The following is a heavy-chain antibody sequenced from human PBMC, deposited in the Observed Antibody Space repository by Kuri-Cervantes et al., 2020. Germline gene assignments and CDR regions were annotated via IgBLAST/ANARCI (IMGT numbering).Heavy chain of an antibody. J-gene: IGHJ6*02. CDR2: ISYDGSNK. D-gene: IGHD3-10*02. Sequence: GESLKISCAASGFTLSSYAMSWVRQAPGKGLEWVAVISYDGSNKYYADSVKGRFTISRDNSKNTLYLQMNSLRAEGTAVYYCHYVYYYYGMDVWGQGTTVTVSS. CDR1: GFTLSSYA. V-gene: IGHV3-30-3*01. CDR3: HYVYYYYGMDV.